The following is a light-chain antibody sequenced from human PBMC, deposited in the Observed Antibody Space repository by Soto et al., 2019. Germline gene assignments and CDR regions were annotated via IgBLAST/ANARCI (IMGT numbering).Light chain of an antibody. V-gene: IGKV1-17*02. CDR1: QGIRDD. CDR3: LQHNTYPFP. CDR2: SAS. J-gene: IGKJ3*01. Sequence: DIQMTQSPSSLSASIGDRVTITCRARQGIRDDLGWYQQKPGKAPKHLIYSASSLKSGVPSRFTGSGSGTEFTLPISNLQPKDSETYYCLQHNTYPFPFGPGTKVDIK.